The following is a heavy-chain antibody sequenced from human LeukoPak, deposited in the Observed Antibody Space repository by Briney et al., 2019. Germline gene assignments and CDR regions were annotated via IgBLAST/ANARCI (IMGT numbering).Heavy chain of an antibody. Sequence: SQTLSLTCTVSGGSISSGGYYWSWIRQHPGKDLEWIGYIYYSGSTYYNPSLKSRVTISVDTSKNQFSLKLSSVTAADTAVYYCARDYRLPNYNWFDPWGQGTLVTVSS. V-gene: IGHV4-31*03. D-gene: IGHD5-18*01. J-gene: IGHJ5*02. CDR2: IYYSGST. CDR1: GGSISSGGYY. CDR3: ARDYRLPNYNWFDP.